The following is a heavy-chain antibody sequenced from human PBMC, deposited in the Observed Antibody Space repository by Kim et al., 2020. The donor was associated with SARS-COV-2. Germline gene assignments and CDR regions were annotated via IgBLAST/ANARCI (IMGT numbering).Heavy chain of an antibody. CDR1: GFTVSSSY. J-gene: IGHJ4*02. CDR3: ARDEIKGYSYGLQFDY. CDR2: IYSGGST. D-gene: IGHD5-18*01. Sequence: GGSLRLSCAASGFTVSSSYMSWVRQAPGKGLEWVSVIYSGGSTYYADSVKGRFTISRDNSKNTLYLQMNSLRAEDTAVYYCARDEIKGYSYGLQFDYWGQGTLVTVSS. V-gene: IGHV3-53*01.